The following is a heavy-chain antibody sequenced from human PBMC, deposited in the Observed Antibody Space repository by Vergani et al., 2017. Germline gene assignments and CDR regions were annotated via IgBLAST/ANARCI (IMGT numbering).Heavy chain of an antibody. D-gene: IGHD5-12*01. V-gene: IGHV1-69*01. Sequence: QVQLVQSGAEVKKPGSSVKVSCKASGGTFSSYAISWVRQAPGQRLEWMGGIIPIFGTANYAQKFQGRVTITADESTSTAYMELSSLRSEDTAVYYCARDLGGTYGGYALDYFDYWGQGTLVTVSS. J-gene: IGHJ4*02. CDR2: IIPIFGTA. CDR1: GGTFSSYA. CDR3: ARDLGGTYGGYALDYFDY.